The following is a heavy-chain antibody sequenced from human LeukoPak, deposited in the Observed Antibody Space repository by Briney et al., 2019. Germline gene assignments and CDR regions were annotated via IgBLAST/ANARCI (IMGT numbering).Heavy chain of an antibody. J-gene: IGHJ5*02. Sequence: ASVKVSCKASGYTFTGYYMHWVRQAPGQGLEWMGWINPNSGGTNYAQKFQGRVTMTRDTSISTAYMGLSRLRSDDTAVYYCARDVVPAAICCVDRNWFDPWGQGTLVTVSS. CDR2: INPNSGGT. CDR3: ARDVVPAAICCVDRNWFDP. CDR1: GYTFTGYY. V-gene: IGHV1-2*02. D-gene: IGHD2-2*01.